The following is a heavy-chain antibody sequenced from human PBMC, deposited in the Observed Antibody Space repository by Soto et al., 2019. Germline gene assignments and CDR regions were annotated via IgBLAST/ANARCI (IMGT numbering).Heavy chain of an antibody. Sequence: GASVKVSCKASGYTFTSYDITWVRQATGQGLEWMGWMNPNSGNTGYAQKFQGRVTMTRNTSISTAYMGLSSLRSEDTAVYYCARGPGYDFWSGRPYYYYGMDVWGQGTTVTVSS. CDR1: GYTFTSYD. CDR2: MNPNSGNT. V-gene: IGHV1-8*01. CDR3: ARGPGYDFWSGRPYYYYGMDV. D-gene: IGHD3-3*01. J-gene: IGHJ6*02.